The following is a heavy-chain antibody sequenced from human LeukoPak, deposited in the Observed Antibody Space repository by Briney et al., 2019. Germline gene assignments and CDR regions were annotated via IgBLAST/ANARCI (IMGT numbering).Heavy chain of an antibody. CDR1: GGSIGSGSYY. Sequence: TLSLTCTVSGGSIGSGSYYWSWIRQPAGKGLEWIGRIYTSGSTNYNPSLKSRVTISVDTSKNQFSLKLSSVTAADSAVYYCAREPPFGRYNWFDPWGQGTLVTVSS. CDR3: AREPPFGRYNWFDP. D-gene: IGHD3-16*01. CDR2: IYTSGST. V-gene: IGHV4-61*02. J-gene: IGHJ5*02.